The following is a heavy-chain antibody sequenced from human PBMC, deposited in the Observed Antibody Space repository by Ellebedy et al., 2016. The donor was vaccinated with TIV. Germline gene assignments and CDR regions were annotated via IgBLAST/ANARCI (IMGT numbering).Heavy chain of an antibody. CDR2: IKSKTDGGTT. Sequence: GESLKISCAASRFTFSNAWMNWVRQAPGKGLEWVGRIKSKTDGGTTYYAAPVKGRFTIPRDDSKKTLYLQMNSRKTEDAAVYYCTTLGMWNYWGQGTLVTVSS. V-gene: IGHV3-15*07. D-gene: IGHD3-16*01. J-gene: IGHJ4*02. CDR1: RFTFSNAW. CDR3: TTLGMWNY.